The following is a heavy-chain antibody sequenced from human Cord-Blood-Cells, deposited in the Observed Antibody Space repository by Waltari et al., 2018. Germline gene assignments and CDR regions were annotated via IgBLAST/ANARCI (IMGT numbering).Heavy chain of an antibody. V-gene: IGHV4-34*01. D-gene: IGHD1-26*01. Sequence: QVQLQQWGAGLLKPSETLSLTCAVYGGSFSGYYWSWIRQPPGKGLEWIGEINHSGSTNYKPSRKSRVTISVDTSKNQFSLKLSSVTAADTAVYYCARRGPGPGYSGSYYYYYYGMDVWGQGTTVTVSS. CDR1: GGSFSGYY. CDR2: INHSGST. CDR3: ARRGPGPGYSGSYYYYYYGMDV. J-gene: IGHJ6*02.